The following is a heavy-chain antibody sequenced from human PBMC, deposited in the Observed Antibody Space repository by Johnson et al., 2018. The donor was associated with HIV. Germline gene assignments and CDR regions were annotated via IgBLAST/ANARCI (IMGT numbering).Heavy chain of an antibody. D-gene: IGHD5-24*01. CDR3: ARACRDGYTCDAFDI. CDR1: GFTFSSYW. CDR2: IKQDGSEK. Sequence: EVHLVESGGGLVQPGGSLRLSCAASGFTFSSYWMSWVRQAPGKGLEWVANIKQDGSEKYYVDSVKGRFTISRDNSKNTLYLQMNSLRAEDTAVYYCARACRDGYTCDAFDIWGQGTMVTVSS. J-gene: IGHJ3*02. V-gene: IGHV3-7*01.